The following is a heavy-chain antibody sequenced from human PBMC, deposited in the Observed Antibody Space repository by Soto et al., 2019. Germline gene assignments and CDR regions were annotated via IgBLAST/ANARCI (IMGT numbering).Heavy chain of an antibody. D-gene: IGHD2-15*01. J-gene: IGHJ3*02. CDR3: ASSEIVVVVAATPGAFDI. Sequence: SVKVSCKAAGGTFSSYAISWVRQAPGQGLEWMGGIIPIFGTANYAQKFQGRVTITADKSTSTAYMELSSLRSEDTAVYYCASSEIVVVVAATPGAFDIWGQGTMVTVSS. V-gene: IGHV1-69*06. CDR2: IIPIFGTA. CDR1: GGTFSSYA.